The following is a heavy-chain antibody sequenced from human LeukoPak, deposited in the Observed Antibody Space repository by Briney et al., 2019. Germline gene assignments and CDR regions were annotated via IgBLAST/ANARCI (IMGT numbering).Heavy chain of an antibody. V-gene: IGHV3-30*02. Sequence: GGSLRLSCAASGFTFSSYGMHWVRQGPGKGLEWVAFIRYDGSNKNYADSVKGRFTISRDNSKNTLYLQMNSLRAEDTAVYYCARVYYDSSGPQYYFDYWGQGTLVTVSS. CDR3: ARVYYDSSGPQYYFDY. D-gene: IGHD3-22*01. CDR1: GFTFSSYG. CDR2: IRYDGSNK. J-gene: IGHJ4*02.